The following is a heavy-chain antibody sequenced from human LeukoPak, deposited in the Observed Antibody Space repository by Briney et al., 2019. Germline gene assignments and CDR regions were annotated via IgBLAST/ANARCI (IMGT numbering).Heavy chain of an antibody. CDR1: GGSISSSSYY. CDR2: INHSGST. Sequence: SETLSLTCTVSGGSISSSSYYWGWIRQPPGKGLEWIGEINHSGSTNYNPSLKSRVTISVDTSKNQFSLKLSSVTAADTAVYYCARHGTYYYGSGSYYWNWFDPWGQGTLVTVSS. V-gene: IGHV4-39*01. J-gene: IGHJ5*02. CDR3: ARHGTYYYGSGSYYWNWFDP. D-gene: IGHD3-10*01.